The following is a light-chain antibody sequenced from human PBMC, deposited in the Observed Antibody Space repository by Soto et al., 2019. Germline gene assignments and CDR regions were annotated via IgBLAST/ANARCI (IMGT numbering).Light chain of an antibody. CDR1: QSVSSSY. CDR2: GAS. V-gene: IGKV3-20*01. CDR3: QQYGSSPT. J-gene: IGKJ3*01. Sequence: EIVLTQSPGTLSLSPGERATLSCRASQSVSSSYLAWYQQKPGQAPRLLIYGASISATGIPDRFSGSGSGTDFTLTISRLEPEDFAVYYCQQYGSSPTFGPGTKVDIK.